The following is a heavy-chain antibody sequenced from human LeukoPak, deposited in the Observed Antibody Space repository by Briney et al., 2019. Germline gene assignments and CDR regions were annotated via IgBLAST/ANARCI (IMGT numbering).Heavy chain of an antibody. J-gene: IGHJ6*03. Sequence: GGSLRLSCAASGFTFSDYYMSWIRQAPGKGLVWVSYISSSGSTIYYADSVKGRFTISRDNAKNSLYLQMNSLRAEDTAVYYCARGARHSPHYYYYYMDVWGKGTTVTVSS. V-gene: IGHV3-11*04. CDR3: ARGARHSPHYYYYYMDV. CDR2: ISSSGSTI. CDR1: GFTFSDYY. D-gene: IGHD6-6*01.